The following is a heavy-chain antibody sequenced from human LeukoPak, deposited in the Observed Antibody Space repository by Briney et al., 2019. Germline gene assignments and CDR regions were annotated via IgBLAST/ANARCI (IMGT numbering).Heavy chain of an antibody. V-gene: IGHV3-48*01. CDR2: ISSSSSTI. CDR1: GFTFSSYS. D-gene: IGHD6-13*01. Sequence: PGGSLRLSCAASGFTFSSYSMNWVRQAPGKGLEWVSYISSSSSTIYYADSVKGRFTISRDNAKNSLYLQMNSLRAGDTAVYYCARDIAPIDYWGQGTLVTVSS. J-gene: IGHJ4*02. CDR3: ARDIAPIDY.